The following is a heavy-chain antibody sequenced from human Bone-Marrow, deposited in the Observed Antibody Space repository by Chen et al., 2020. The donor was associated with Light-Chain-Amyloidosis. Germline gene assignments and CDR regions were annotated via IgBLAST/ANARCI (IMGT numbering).Heavy chain of an antibody. V-gene: IGHV3-30*02. J-gene: IGHJ6*03. CDR1: GFTFSSYG. Sequence: QVQLVESGGGMVQPGGSLRLSCAASGFTFSSYGMHWVRQAPGKGLEWVAFIRYDGSNKYYADSVKGRFTISRDNSKNTLYLQMNSLRAEDTAVYYCAKDVDRRLGYYYYMDVWGKGTTVTVSS. D-gene: IGHD6-19*01. CDR3: AKDVDRRLGYYYYMDV. CDR2: IRYDGSNK.